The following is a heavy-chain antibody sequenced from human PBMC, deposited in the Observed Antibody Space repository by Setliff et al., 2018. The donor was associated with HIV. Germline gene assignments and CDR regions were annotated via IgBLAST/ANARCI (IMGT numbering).Heavy chain of an antibody. J-gene: IGHJ3*02. CDR2: ISVYNGNT. V-gene: IGHV1-18*01. CDR3: ASEGITMVRGAIIRSAFDI. Sequence: ASVNVSCKASGYTFTTYGISWVRQAPGQGLEWMGWISVYNGNTHYGQKFQGRVIVTAETSTSTAYMELTSLRSDDTAVYYCASEGITMVRGAIIRSAFDIWGQGTMVTVSS. CDR1: GYTFTTYG. D-gene: IGHD3-10*01.